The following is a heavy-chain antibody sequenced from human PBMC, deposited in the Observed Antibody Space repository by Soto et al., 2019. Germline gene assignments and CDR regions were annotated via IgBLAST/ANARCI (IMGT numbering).Heavy chain of an antibody. J-gene: IGHJ4*02. CDR3: ARGSSPANYYDISGSLGY. CDR1: GGTFSSYA. Sequence: ASVKVSCKASGGTFSSYAISWVRQAPGQGLEWMGGIIPIFGTANYAQKFQGRVTITADESTSTAYMELSSLRSEDTAVYYCARGSSPANYYDISGSLGYWGQGTLVTVSS. V-gene: IGHV1-69*13. D-gene: IGHD3-22*01. CDR2: IIPIFGTA.